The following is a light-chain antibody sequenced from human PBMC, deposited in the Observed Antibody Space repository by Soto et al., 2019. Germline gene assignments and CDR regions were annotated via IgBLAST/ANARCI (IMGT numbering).Light chain of an antibody. V-gene: IGKV3-11*01. J-gene: IGKJ3*01. CDR2: EAS. CDR3: QQRDDWPLT. Sequence: EIVLTQSPATLSLSPGERATLSCRASQSVATYLAWYQKRPGQPPRLLIYEASNRATGVPARFSASGSGTDFTLTINNLEPEDFAVYYCQQRDDWPLTFGPGTKVEVK. CDR1: QSVATY.